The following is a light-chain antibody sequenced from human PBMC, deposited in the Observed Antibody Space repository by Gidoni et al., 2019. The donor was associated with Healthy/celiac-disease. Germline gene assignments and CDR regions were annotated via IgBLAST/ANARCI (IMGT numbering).Light chain of an antibody. J-gene: IGKJ5*01. CDR3: QQYGSLIT. CDR2: GAS. Sequence: EIVLTQSPGTLSLSPGERATLSCRASQSVSSSYLAWYQQKPGPAPRLLIYGASSRATGIPDRFSGSGSGTDFTLTISRLEPEDFAVYYCQQYGSLITFGQGTRLEIK. V-gene: IGKV3-20*01. CDR1: QSVSSSY.